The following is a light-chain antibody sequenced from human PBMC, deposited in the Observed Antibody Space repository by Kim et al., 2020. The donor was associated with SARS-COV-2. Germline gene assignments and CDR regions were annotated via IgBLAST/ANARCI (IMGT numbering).Light chain of an antibody. J-gene: IGKJ5*01. Sequence: SVGATVTITCRSSQVIRQYLAWFRQKPGTAPESLIYATSTFEIGVPSKFNGHGSGTDFTLTVSGLQPEDSATYFCQQYYSYPITFGQGTRLEIK. CDR2: ATS. CDR3: QQYYSYPIT. CDR1: QVIRQY. V-gene: IGKV1-16*02.